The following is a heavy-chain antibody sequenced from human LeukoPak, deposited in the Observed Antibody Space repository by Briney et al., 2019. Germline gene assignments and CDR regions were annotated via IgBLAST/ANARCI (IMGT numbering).Heavy chain of an antibody. V-gene: IGHV4-39*01. Sequence: PSETLSLTCTVSGGSISSRSDYWGWVRQPPGKGLEWIASISSSGSTYYNPSLESRVSKSVDSFRNQFSLKLSSVTAADTAVYYCARRRVLPPDVPDRADYYLDVWGKGTAVTVSS. J-gene: IGHJ6*03. CDR1: GGSISSRSDY. CDR2: ISSSGST. D-gene: IGHD2-2*01. CDR3: ARRRVLPPDVPDRADYYLDV.